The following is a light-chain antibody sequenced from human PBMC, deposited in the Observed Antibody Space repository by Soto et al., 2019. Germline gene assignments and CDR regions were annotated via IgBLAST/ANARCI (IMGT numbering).Light chain of an antibody. J-gene: IGLJ3*02. CDR2: NNN. CDR1: NSNIGTYT. Sequence: QSVLTQPPSASGTPGQRVTISCSGGNSNIGTYTVNWYQQLPGTAPKLLIYNNNERPSGVPDRFSGSKSGTSASLAISGLQSEDEADYHCAAWDDSLTGRVFGGGTKLTVL. V-gene: IGLV1-44*01. CDR3: AAWDDSLTGRV.